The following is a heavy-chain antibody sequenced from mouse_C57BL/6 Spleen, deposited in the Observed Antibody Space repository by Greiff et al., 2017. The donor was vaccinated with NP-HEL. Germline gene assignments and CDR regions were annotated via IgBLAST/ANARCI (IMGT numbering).Heavy chain of an antibody. CDR2: ISYDGSN. CDR3: ARELPSMDY. Sequence: DVQLQESGPGLVKPSQSLSLTCSVTGYSITSGYYWNWIRQFPGNKLEWMGYISYDGSNNYNPSLKNRISITRDTSKNQFFLKLNSVTTEDTATYYCARELPSMDYWGQGTSVTVSS. CDR1: GYSITSGYY. J-gene: IGHJ4*01. D-gene: IGHD1-1*01. V-gene: IGHV3-6*01.